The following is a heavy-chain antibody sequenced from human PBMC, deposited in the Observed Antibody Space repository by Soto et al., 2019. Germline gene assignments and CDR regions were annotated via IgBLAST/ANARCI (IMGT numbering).Heavy chain of an antibody. D-gene: IGHD3-16*02. CDR1: GYTCTSYG. CDR3: ARDLPHYRYVWGSYRGFDY. V-gene: IGHV1-18*04. J-gene: IGHJ4*02. Sequence: ASVKVSCKASGYTCTSYGISWVRLAPGQGLEWMGWISAYNCNTNYAQKLQGRVTMTTDTSTSTAYLELRSLRSDDTAVYYCARDLPHYRYVWGSYRGFDYRGQGTLVTVSS. CDR2: ISAYNCNT.